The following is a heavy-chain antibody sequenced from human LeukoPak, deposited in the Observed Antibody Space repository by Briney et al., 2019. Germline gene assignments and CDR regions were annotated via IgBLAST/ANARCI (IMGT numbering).Heavy chain of an antibody. CDR3: ANSRGYGSGNL. J-gene: IGHJ4*02. CDR1: GFTFSNYA. D-gene: IGHD3-10*01. CDR2: VSGSGDRT. V-gene: IGHV3-23*01. Sequence: SGGSLRLSCAASGFTFSNYAMSWVRQAPGKGLEWISAVSGSGDRTYYAGSVKGRFTISRDNSKNIVYLRMNSLRAEDTAVYLCANSRGYGSGNLWGQGTLVTVSS.